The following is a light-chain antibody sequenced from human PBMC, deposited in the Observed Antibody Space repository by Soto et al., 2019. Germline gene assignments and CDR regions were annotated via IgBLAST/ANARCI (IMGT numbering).Light chain of an antibody. CDR3: QQYKTYWT. V-gene: IGKV1-5*03. CDR2: KAS. J-gene: IGKJ1*01. CDR1: QSIDSW. Sequence: DIQMTQSPSTLSASVGDRVTITCRASQSIDSWLAWYQQKPGKAPKILIYKASGLESGVPSRFSGSESGTEFTLTISILQPDDSATYYCQQYKTYWTFGQGTNVEIK.